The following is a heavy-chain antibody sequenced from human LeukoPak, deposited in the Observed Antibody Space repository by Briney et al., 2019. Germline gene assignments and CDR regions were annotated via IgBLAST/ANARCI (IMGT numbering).Heavy chain of an antibody. V-gene: IGHV3-23*01. CDR2: ITGSSTWT. D-gene: IGHD3-10*02. CDR3: ARELLSSGTGYFDL. Sequence: PGGSLRLSCEASGFTFGNFGMTWVRQAPGKGLQRVSGITGSSTWTYYAASVKGRFTVSRDNSQNTLHLQMNSLRADDTAVYYCARELLSSGTGYFDLWGRGTLVTVSS. J-gene: IGHJ2*01. CDR1: GFTFGNFG.